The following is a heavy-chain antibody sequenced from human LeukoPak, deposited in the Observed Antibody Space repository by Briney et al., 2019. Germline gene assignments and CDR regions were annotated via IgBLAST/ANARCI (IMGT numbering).Heavy chain of an antibody. CDR2: IKQDGSEK. Sequence: GGSLRLSCAASGFTFSSYWMSWVRQAPGKGLEWVANIKQDGSEKYYVDSVKGRFTISRDNAKNSLYLQMNSLRAEDTAVYYCATQDFPSDYVVVWGAFDIWGQGTMVTVSS. J-gene: IGHJ3*02. CDR1: GFTFSSYW. V-gene: IGHV3-7*03. D-gene: IGHD3-16*01. CDR3: ATQDFPSDYVVVWGAFDI.